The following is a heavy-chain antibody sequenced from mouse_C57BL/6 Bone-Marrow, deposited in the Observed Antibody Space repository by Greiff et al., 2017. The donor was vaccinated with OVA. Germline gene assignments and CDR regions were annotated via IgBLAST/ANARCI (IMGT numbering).Heavy chain of an antibody. V-gene: IGHV1-69*01. CDR3: ARESYYGSSYFYWYFEV. J-gene: IGHJ1*03. CDR1: GYTFTSYW. D-gene: IGHD1-1*01. Sequence: VQLQQPGAELVMPGASVKLSCKASGYTFTSYWMHWVKQRPGQGLEWIGEIDPSDSYTNYNQKFKGKSTLTVDKSSSTAYMQLSSLTSEDSAVYYCARESYYGSSYFYWYFEVWGTGTTVTVSS. CDR2: IDPSDSYT.